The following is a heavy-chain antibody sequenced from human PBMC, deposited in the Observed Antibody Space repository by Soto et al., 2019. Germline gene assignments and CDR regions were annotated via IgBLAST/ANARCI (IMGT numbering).Heavy chain of an antibody. Sequence: SETLSLTCTVSGGSISSYYWSRVRQPPGKGLEYIGYLSYTGSTNYNPSLKSRVTISVDTSKNQFSLQLSSVTAADTAVYYCARSDYGSGSYYNSPTFDDWGPGTMVTVS. D-gene: IGHD3-10*01. J-gene: IGHJ3*01. CDR1: GGSISSYY. V-gene: IGHV4-59*01. CDR2: LSYTGST. CDR3: ARSDYGSGSYYNSPTFDD.